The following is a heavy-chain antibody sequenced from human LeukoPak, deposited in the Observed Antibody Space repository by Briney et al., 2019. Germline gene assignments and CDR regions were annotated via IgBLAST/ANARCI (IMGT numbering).Heavy chain of an antibody. CDR3: ARVVDTHFDY. V-gene: IGHV3-74*01. CDR2: IKSDGSTT. D-gene: IGHD5-18*01. Sequence: GGSLRLSCAASGFTFSSYWMHWVRQAPGEGLVWVSRIKSDGSTTTYADSVKGRFTISRDNAKNTLYLQMNSLRAEDTAVYYCARVVDTHFDYWGQGTLVTVSS. J-gene: IGHJ4*02. CDR1: GFTFSSYW.